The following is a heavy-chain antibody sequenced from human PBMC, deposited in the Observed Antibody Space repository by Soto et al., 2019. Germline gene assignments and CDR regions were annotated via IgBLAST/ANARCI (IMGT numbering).Heavy chain of an antibody. J-gene: IGHJ4*02. V-gene: IGHV5-10-1*01. Sequence: GESLKIFFKGSGYSFTSYWISWGRQMPGKGLEWRGRIDPSDSYTNYSPSFQGHVTISADKSISTAYLQWSSLKASDTVMYYCERRRGTYSREFDYWGQGXLVTVSS. D-gene: IGHD6-13*01. CDR3: ERRRGTYSREFDY. CDR1: GYSFTSYW. CDR2: IDPSDSYT.